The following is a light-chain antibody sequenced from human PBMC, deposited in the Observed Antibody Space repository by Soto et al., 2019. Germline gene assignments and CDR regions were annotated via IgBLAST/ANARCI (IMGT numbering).Light chain of an antibody. V-gene: IGLV4-69*01. J-gene: IGLJ3*02. CDR1: SGHSNYA. CDR2: LNSDGSH. CDR3: QTWDTGIWV. Sequence: QLVLTQSPSASASLGASVKLTCTLSSGHSNYAIAWHQQQPEKGPRYLMKLNSDGSHRKGDGIPDRFSGSSSGAERYLTISSLQSEDEADYYCQTWDTGIWVFGGGTKLTVL.